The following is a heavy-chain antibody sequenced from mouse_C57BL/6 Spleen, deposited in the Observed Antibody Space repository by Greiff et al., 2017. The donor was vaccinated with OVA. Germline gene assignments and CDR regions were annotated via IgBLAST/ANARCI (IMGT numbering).Heavy chain of an antibody. J-gene: IGHJ3*01. Sequence: EVQLQQSGPELVKPGASVQISCKASGYSFPGYYMNWVKQSPEKSLAWIGEINPSTSGTTYNQKFKAKATLTVDKSSSTAYMQLKSLTSEDSAVYYCARRDYYGSSWFAYWGQGTLVTVSA. CDR3: ARRDYYGSSWFAY. V-gene: IGHV1-42*01. D-gene: IGHD1-1*01. CDR2: INPSTSGT. CDR1: GYSFPGYY.